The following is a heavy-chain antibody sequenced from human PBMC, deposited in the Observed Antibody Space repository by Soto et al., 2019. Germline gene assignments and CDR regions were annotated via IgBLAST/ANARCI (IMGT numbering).Heavy chain of an antibody. CDR2: ISGSGGST. CDR1: GFTFSSYA. CDR3: AKCPTTYYYDSSGYYYHY. V-gene: IGHV3-23*01. D-gene: IGHD3-22*01. Sequence: LRLSCAASGFTFSSYAMSWVRQAPGKGLEWVSAISGSGGSTYYADSVKGRFTISRDNSKNTLYLQMNSLRAEDTAVYYCAKCPTTYYYDSSGYYYHYWGQGTLVTVSS. J-gene: IGHJ4*02.